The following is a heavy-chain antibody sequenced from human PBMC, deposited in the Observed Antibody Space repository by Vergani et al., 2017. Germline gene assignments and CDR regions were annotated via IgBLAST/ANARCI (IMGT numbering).Heavy chain of an antibody. J-gene: IGHJ4*02. CDR2: IYHSGRT. D-gene: IGHD4-23*01. CDR1: GYPISSGYY. V-gene: IGHV4-38-2*01. CDR3: ARHGNPPSNLAAPLAS. Sequence: QVQLQKSGPGLVKPSEPLSLTCVVSGYPISSGYYWGWIRQPPGKGLGWIGSIYHSGRTYYNPSLKSRVTISLDTSKNQFSLKVHSVTAADTAVYYCARHGNPPSNLAAPLASWGQGSLVTVSS.